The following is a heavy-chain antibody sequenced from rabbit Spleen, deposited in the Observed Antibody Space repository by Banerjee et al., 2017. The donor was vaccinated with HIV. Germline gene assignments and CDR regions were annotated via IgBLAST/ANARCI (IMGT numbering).Heavy chain of an antibody. CDR1: GVSFSSSSY. D-gene: IGHD8-1*01. J-gene: IGHJ4*01. Sequence: QSLEESGGDLVKPGASLTLTCTASGVSFSSSSYMCWVRQAPGKGLEWIACINAVTGKAVYASWAKGRFTISKTSSTTVTLQMTSLTVADTATYFCARDAGRGDYIDGVFNLWGQGTLVTVS. V-gene: IGHV1S40*01. CDR3: ARDAGRGDYIDGVFNL. CDR2: INAVTGKA.